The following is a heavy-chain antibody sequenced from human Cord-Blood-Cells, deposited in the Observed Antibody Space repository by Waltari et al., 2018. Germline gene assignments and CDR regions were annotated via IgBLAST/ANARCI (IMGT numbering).Heavy chain of an antibody. CDR3: AKEQSSSWYFDY. CDR1: GFTFSSYG. D-gene: IGHD6-13*01. J-gene: IGHJ4*02. CDR2: ISYDGSNK. V-gene: IGHV3-30*18. Sequence: QVQLVESGGGVVQPGRSLRLSCAASGFTFSSYGMHWVRQAPGKGLEWVAVISYDGSNKYYADSVKGRFTISRDNSKNTLYLQMNSLRAEDTAVYYCAKEQSSSWYFDYWGQGTLVTVSS.